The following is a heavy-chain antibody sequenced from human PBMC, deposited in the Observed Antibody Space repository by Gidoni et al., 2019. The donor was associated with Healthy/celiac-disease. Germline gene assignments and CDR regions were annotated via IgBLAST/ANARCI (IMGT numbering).Heavy chain of an antibody. V-gene: IGHV3-33*01. D-gene: IGHD4-17*01. J-gene: IGHJ6*02. Sequence: QVQLVESGGGVVQPGRSLRLSCAASGFTFSSYGMHWVRQAPGKGLEWVAVIWYDGSNKYYADSVKGRFTISRDNSKNTLYLQMNSLRAEDTAVYYCARSFPEDYGDLYYYYGMDVWGQGTTVTVSS. CDR2: IWYDGSNK. CDR3: ARSFPEDYGDLYYYYGMDV. CDR1: GFTFSSYG.